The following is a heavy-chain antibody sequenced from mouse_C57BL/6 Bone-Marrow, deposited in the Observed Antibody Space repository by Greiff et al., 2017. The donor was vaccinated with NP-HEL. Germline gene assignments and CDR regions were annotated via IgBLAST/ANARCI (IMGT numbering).Heavy chain of an antibody. CDR2: IYPGDGGT. D-gene: IGHD2-3*01. V-gene: IGHV1-82*01. CDR1: GYAFSSSW. Sequence: QVQLQQSGPELVKPGASVKISCKASGYAFSSSWMNWVKQRPGKGLEWIGRIYPGDGGTNYNGKFKGKATLTADKSSSTAYMQLSSLTSEDSAVYFCARLGLLPYFDYWGQGTTLTVSS. CDR3: ARLGLLPYFDY. J-gene: IGHJ2*01.